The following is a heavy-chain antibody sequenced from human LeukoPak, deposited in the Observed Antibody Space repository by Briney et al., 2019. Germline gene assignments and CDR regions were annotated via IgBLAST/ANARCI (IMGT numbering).Heavy chain of an antibody. D-gene: IGHD6-13*01. CDR2: IIPIFGTA. Sequence: SVKVSCKASGGTFSSYAISWVRQAPGQGLEWMGGIIPIFGTANYAQKFQGRVTITADKSTSTAYMELSSLRSEDTAVYYCARDPYSSSWYDRGYYYMDVWGKGTTVTVSS. CDR1: GGTFSSYA. CDR3: ARDPYSSSWYDRGYYYMDV. V-gene: IGHV1-69*06. J-gene: IGHJ6*03.